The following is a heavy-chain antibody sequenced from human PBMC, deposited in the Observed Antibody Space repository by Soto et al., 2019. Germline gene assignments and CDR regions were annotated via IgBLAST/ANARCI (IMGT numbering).Heavy chain of an antibody. V-gene: IGHV4-38-2*02. CDR2: IHHTGST. Sequence: PSETLSLTCVVSGYSISSGYFWGWIRQPPGKGLDWIGNIHHTGSTYYNPSLKSRVTISVDTSKNQFSLKLSSVTAADTAVYYCARDVLGYCSSTSCQHWGQGTLVTVS. CDR1: GYSISSGYF. CDR3: ARDVLGYCSSTSCQH. J-gene: IGHJ1*01. D-gene: IGHD2-2*01.